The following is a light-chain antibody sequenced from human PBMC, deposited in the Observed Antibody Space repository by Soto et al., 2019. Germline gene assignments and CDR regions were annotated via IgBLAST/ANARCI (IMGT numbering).Light chain of an antibody. CDR2: DNN. J-gene: IGLJ3*02. Sequence: SVLTQPPSVSAAPGQKVTISCSGSSSNIGNNYVSWYQQLPGTAPKLLIYDNNKRPSGIPDRFSGSKSGTSATLGITGLQTGDEADYYCGTWDSSLSAGRVFGGGTKLTVL. V-gene: IGLV1-51*01. CDR1: SSNIGNNY. CDR3: GTWDSSLSAGRV.